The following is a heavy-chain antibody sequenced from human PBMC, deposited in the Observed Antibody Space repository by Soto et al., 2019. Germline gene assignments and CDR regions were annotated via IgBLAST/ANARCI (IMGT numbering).Heavy chain of an antibody. CDR1: GLTFSDYA. CDR3: VKDGYHYDSGVYLI. D-gene: IGHD3-22*01. CDR2: ISGGAGT. J-gene: IGHJ4*02. V-gene: IGHV3-23*01. Sequence: GSLRLSCAASGLTFSDYAMSWVRQAPGKGLEWVSAISGGAGTYYADSVKGRFTISRDNSKNTLYLQMNSLRAEDTAVYYCVKDGYHYDSGVYLIWGQGTLVTVSS.